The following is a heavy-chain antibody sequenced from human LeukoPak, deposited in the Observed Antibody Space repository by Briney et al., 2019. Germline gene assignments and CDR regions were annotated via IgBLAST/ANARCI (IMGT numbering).Heavy chain of an antibody. J-gene: IGHJ4*02. V-gene: IGHV3-33*01. CDR3: VRDPGVVAYYFDS. CDR1: GFSFSTYG. D-gene: IGHD6-6*01. Sequence: PGRSLRLSCAASGFSFSTYGMHWVRQVPGKGLDWVAVIWYDGSKKYYADSVKGRFTISRDDSKSTLYLQMNSLRAEDTATYYCVRDPGVVAYYFDSGAREPWSPSPQ. CDR2: IWYDGSKK.